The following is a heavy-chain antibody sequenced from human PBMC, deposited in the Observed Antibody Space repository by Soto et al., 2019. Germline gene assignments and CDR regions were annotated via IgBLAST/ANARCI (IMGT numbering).Heavy chain of an antibody. Sequence: SETLSLTCAVYGGSFSGYYWSWIRQPPGKGLEWIGEINHSGSTNYNPSLKSRVTISVDTSKNQFSLKLSSVTAADTAVYYCARADGSGYYPKYSRMDVWGQGNTVTVSS. CDR2: INHSGST. CDR3: ARADGSGYYPKYSRMDV. D-gene: IGHD3-22*01. J-gene: IGHJ6*02. CDR1: GGSFSGYY. V-gene: IGHV4-34*01.